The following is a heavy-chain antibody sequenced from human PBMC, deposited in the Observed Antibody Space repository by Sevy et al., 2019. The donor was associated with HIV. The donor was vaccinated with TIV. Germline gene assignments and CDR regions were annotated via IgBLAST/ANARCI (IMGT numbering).Heavy chain of an antibody. Sequence: GGSLRLSCAASGFTVSSNYMSWVRQAPGKGLEWFSVIYSGGSTYYADSVKGRFTISRDNSKNTLYLQMNSLRAEDTAVYYCARWAHYYDSSGFDYWGQGTLVTVSS. J-gene: IGHJ4*02. D-gene: IGHD3-22*01. V-gene: IGHV3-53*01. CDR1: GFTVSSNY. CDR2: IYSGGST. CDR3: ARWAHYYDSSGFDY.